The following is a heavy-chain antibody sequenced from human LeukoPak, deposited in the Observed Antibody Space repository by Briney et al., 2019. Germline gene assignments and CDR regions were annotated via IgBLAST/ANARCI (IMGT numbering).Heavy chain of an antibody. J-gene: IGHJ3*02. CDR2: INGESTFK. Sequence: GGSLRLSCTASGFSFSSPGMNWVRQAPGKWLEWVSSINGESTFKVYADSVKGRFTISRDNAKNSLYLQMDSLRAEDTAVYYCAKYQTGTWTSYDSSDIWGQGTLVTVSS. D-gene: IGHD1-7*01. V-gene: IGHV3-21*01. CDR1: GFSFSSPG. CDR3: AKYQTGTWTSYDSSDI.